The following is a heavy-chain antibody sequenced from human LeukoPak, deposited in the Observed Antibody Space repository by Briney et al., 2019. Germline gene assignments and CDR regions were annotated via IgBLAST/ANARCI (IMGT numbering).Heavy chain of an antibody. CDR2: INAGNGNT. Sequence: ASVKVSCKASGYTITSYAMHWVRQAPGQRLEWMGWINAGNGNTKYSQKFQGRVTITRDTSASTAYMELSSLRSEDTAVYYCARGPQLLWFGELPGLLDYWGQGTLVTVSS. CDR3: ARGPQLLWFGELPGLLDY. CDR1: GYTITSYA. J-gene: IGHJ4*02. D-gene: IGHD3-10*01. V-gene: IGHV1-3*01.